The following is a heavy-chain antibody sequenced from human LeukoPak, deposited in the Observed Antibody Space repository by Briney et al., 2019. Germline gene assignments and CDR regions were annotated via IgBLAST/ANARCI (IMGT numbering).Heavy chain of an antibody. CDR1: GFTFSSYS. CDR2: TSGSGGST. V-gene: IGHV3-23*01. CDR3: ASFESSGLY. D-gene: IGHD6-19*01. Sequence: GGSLRLSCAASGFTFSSYSMNWVRQAPGKGLEWVSATSGSGGSTYYADSVKGRFTISRDNSKNTLYLQMNSLRAEDTAVYYCASFESSGLYWGQGTLVTVSS. J-gene: IGHJ4*02.